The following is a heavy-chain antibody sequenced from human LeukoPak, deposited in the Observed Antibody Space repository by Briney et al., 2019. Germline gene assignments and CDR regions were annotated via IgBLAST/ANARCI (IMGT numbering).Heavy chain of an antibody. CDR2: ISSSGSTM. J-gene: IGHJ4*02. CDR1: GFTFSSYE. CDR3: ARDNYDSSGYYFD. D-gene: IGHD3-22*01. V-gene: IGHV3-48*03. Sequence: LTGGSLRLSCAASGFTFSSYEMNWVRQAPGKGLEWVSYISSSGSTMYYADSVKGRFTISRDNAKNSLYLQMNSLRAEDTAVYYCARDNYDSSGYYFDWGQGTLVTVSS.